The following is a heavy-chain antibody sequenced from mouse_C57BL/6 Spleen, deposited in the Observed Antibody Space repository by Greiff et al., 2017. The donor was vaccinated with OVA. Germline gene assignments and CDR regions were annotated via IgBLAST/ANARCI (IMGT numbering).Heavy chain of an antibody. D-gene: IGHD1-1*01. CDR1: GFSLTSYG. CDR2: IWSGGST. J-gene: IGHJ4*01. V-gene: IGHV2-2*01. Sequence: VQLQQSGPGLVQPSQSLSITCTVSGFSLTSYGVHWVRQSPGKGLEWLGVIWSGGSTDYNAAFISRLSISKDNSKSQVFFKMNSLQADDTAIYYCASPYYGSSYDYAMDYRGQGTSVTVSS. CDR3: ASPYYGSSYDYAMDY.